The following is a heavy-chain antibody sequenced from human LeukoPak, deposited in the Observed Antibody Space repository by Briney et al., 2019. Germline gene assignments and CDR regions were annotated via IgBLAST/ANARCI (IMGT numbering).Heavy chain of an antibody. V-gene: IGHV4-4*09. D-gene: IGHD3-22*01. Sequence: SETLSLTCTVSGGSITSYYWSWIRQPPGKGLEWVGYIYASGSTNYNPSLKSRVTMSVDTSKNQFSLNLSSVTAADTAVYYCARGRIAKIVVVHSFSYGMDVWGQGTTVTVSS. CDR3: ARGRIAKIVVVHSFSYGMDV. J-gene: IGHJ6*02. CDR2: IYASGST. CDR1: GGSITSYY.